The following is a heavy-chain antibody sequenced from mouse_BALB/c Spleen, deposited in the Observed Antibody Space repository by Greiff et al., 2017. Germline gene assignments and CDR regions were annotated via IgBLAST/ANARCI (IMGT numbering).Heavy chain of an antibody. CDR2: ISSVSSTI. V-gene: IGHV5-17*02. Sequence: EVKVVESGGGLVQPGGSRKLSCAASGFTFSSFGMHWVRQAPEKGLEWVAYISSVSSTIYYADTVKGRFTISRDNPKNTLFLQMTSLRSEDTAMYYCARSGYGNLPFDYWGQGTTLTVSS. CDR3: ARSGYGNLPFDY. J-gene: IGHJ2*01. CDR1: GFTFSSFG. D-gene: IGHD2-10*02.